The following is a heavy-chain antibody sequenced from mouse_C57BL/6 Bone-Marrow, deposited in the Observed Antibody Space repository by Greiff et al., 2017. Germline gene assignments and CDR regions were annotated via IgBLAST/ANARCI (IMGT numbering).Heavy chain of an antibody. Sequence: QVQLQQPGAELVRPGTSVKLSCKASGYTFTSYWMHWVKQRPGQGLEWIGVIDPSDSYTNYNQKFKGKATLTVDTSSSTAYMQLSSLTSEDSAVYYCARRGPWYFDVWGTGTTVNVSS. CDR2: IDPSDSYT. CDR3: ARRGPWYFDV. V-gene: IGHV1-59*01. CDR1: GYTFTSYW. J-gene: IGHJ1*03.